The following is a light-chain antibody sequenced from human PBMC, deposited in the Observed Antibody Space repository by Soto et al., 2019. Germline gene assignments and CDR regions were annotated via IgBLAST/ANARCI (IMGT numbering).Light chain of an antibody. Sequence: DIQMTQSPSSLSASVGDRVTITCRASQSISFFLNWYQQKPGKAPKLLIYAASSLQSGVPSRFSGSGSGTDFTLTISSLQPEDFATYYCQQSDSTPLTFGGGTKVEIK. CDR1: QSISFF. J-gene: IGKJ4*01. CDR2: AAS. V-gene: IGKV1-39*01. CDR3: QQSDSTPLT.